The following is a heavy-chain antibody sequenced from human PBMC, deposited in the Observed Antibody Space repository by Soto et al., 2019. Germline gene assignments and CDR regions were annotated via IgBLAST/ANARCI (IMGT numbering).Heavy chain of an antibody. J-gene: IGHJ4*02. Sequence: PGGSLRLSCAASGFTFSSYAMSWVRQAPGKGLEWVSAISGSGGSTYYADSVKGRFTISRDNSKNTLYLQMNSLRAEDTAVYYCAKGRVVVPAAPLDYWGQGTLVTVSS. D-gene: IGHD2-2*01. CDR1: GFTFSSYA. V-gene: IGHV3-23*01. CDR3: AKGRVVVPAAPLDY. CDR2: ISGSGGST.